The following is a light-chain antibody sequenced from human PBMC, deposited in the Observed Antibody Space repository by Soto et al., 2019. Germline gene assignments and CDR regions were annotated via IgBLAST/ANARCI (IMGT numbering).Light chain of an antibody. Sequence: QSVLTQPPSASGTPGQRVTISCSGRSANIGNNYVCWYHQLPGTAPKLLIYSNDQRPSGVPDRFSGSKSGTSAPLAISGLRSEDEGDYYCVSWDDSLSGLVFGTGTKVTVL. CDR3: VSWDDSLSGLV. V-gene: IGLV1-47*02. CDR2: SND. J-gene: IGLJ1*01. CDR1: SANIGNNY.